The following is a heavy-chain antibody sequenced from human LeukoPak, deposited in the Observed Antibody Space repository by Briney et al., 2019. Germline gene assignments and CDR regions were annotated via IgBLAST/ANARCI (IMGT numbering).Heavy chain of an antibody. Sequence: ASVEVSCKASGYTFTSYDINWVRQATGQGLEWMGWMNPNSGNTGYAQKFQGRVTMTRNTSISTAYMELSSLRSEDTAVYYCARSSPLYCSGGSCYLLDYYYGMDVWGQGTTVTVPS. CDR1: GYTFTSYD. CDR2: MNPNSGNT. V-gene: IGHV1-8*01. J-gene: IGHJ6*02. CDR3: ARSSPLYCSGGSCYLLDYYYGMDV. D-gene: IGHD2-15*01.